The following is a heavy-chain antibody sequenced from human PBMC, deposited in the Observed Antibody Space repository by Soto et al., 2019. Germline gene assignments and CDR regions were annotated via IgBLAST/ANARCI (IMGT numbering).Heavy chain of an antibody. J-gene: IGHJ5*02. D-gene: IGHD6-19*01. CDR1: GFTFRSHA. V-gene: IGHV3-30-3*01. CDR2: ISYDGSND. CDR3: ARDSRASSGWYNWFDP. Sequence: PGGSLRLSCAASGFTFRSHAMHWVRQAPGMGPEWVAVISYDGSNDYYADSVKGRFTISRDNSKNTLYLQMNSLRDEDTAVYYCARDSRASSGWYNWFDPWGQGPLVTVSS.